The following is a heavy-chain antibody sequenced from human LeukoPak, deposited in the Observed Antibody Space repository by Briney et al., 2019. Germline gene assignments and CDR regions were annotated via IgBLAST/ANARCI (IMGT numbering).Heavy chain of an antibody. D-gene: IGHD6-13*01. V-gene: IGHV3-23*01. CDR1: GFTFSSSA. CDR3: VREGYNNTWYRS. CDR2: ISASGGST. J-gene: IGHJ5*02. Sequence: GGSLRLSCAASGFTFSSSAMSWVRQVPGKGLEWVSGISASGGSTSYADSVRGRFTISRDNSKNTLYLQMNSLRAEDTAVYYCVREGYNNTWYRSWGQGTLVTVSS.